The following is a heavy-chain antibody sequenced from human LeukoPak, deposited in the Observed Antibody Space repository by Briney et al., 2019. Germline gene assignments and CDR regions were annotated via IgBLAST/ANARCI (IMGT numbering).Heavy chain of an antibody. CDR2: MYTGGTT. D-gene: IGHD3-16*01. Sequence: PGGSLRLSCAASGFTFSGTHMSWVRQAPGKGLEWVSAMYTGGTTYYADSMKGRFTISRDNSRNTLFLHMSSLRADDTAVYYCAKDEATSGGGLASWGQGTLVTVSS. J-gene: IGHJ4*02. V-gene: IGHV3-53*01. CDR1: GFTFSGTH. CDR3: AKDEATSGGGLAS.